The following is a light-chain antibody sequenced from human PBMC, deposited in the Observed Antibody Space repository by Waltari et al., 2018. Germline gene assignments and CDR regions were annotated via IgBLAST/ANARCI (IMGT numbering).Light chain of an antibody. J-gene: IGKJ2*01. CDR3: QQYDKWLRYS. V-gene: IGKV3-11*01. CDR2: DAS. CDR1: QGISSF. Sequence: IVLTQSPATLSLSPGERATLSCRASQGISSFLAWYQQKPGQAPRLLVYDASNRATGIPARFSGSGSGADFTLTISSLEPEDFAVYYCQQYDKWLRYSFGQGTKLEIK.